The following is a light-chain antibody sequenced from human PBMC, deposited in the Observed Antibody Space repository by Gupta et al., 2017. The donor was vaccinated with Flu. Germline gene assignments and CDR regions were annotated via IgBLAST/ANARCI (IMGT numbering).Light chain of an antibody. CDR3: QQYGSSLLT. Sequence: EIVLTQSPGTLSLSPGERATLSCRASQSVSSSYLAWYQQKPGQAPRLLIYGASSRATGIPDMFSGSGSGTDFTLTISRLEPEDFAVYYCQQYGSSLLTFGQGTRLEIK. J-gene: IGKJ5*01. CDR1: QSVSSSY. V-gene: IGKV3-20*01. CDR2: GAS.